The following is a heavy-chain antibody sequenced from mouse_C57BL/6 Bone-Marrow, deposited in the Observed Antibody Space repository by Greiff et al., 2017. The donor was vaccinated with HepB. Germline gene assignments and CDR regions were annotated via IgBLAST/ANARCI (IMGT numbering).Heavy chain of an antibody. V-gene: IGHV5-15*01. CDR1: GFTFSDYG. CDR3: ARFITTVGYWYFDV. Sequence: EVQRVESGGGLVQPGGSLKLSCAASGFTFSDYGMAWVRQAPRKGPEWVAFISNLAYSIYYADTVTGRFTISRENAKNTLYLEMSSLRSEDTAMYYCARFITTVGYWYFDVWGTGTTVTVSS. CDR2: ISNLAYSI. J-gene: IGHJ1*03. D-gene: IGHD1-1*01.